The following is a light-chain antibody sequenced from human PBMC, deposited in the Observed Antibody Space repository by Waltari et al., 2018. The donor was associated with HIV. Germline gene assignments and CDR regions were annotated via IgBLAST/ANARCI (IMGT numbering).Light chain of an antibody. Sequence: QAVVTQEPSLTVSPGGTVTLTCGSSTRALPSGHYLSWFQQKPGQAPRTLIYDTSDKHSWTPARFSGSLLGGKAALTLSGAQPEDEAVYYCLLSYSGAWVFGGGTKLTVL. V-gene: IGLV7-46*01. J-gene: IGLJ3*02. CDR1: TRALPSGHY. CDR2: DTS. CDR3: LLSYSGAWV.